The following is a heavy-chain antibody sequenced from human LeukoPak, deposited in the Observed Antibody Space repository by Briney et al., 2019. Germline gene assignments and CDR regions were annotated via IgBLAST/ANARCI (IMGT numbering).Heavy chain of an antibody. CDR2: INHSGST. CDR3: ARGLGYCSGGSCYGPRVYNAFDI. V-gene: IGHV4-34*01. Sequence: SETLSLTCAVYGGSFRGYYWSWIRQPPGKGLEWIGEINHSGSTNYNPSLKSRVTISVDTSKNQFSLKLSSVTAADTAVYYCARGLGYCSGGSCYGPRVYNAFDIWGQGTMVTVSS. D-gene: IGHD2-15*01. CDR1: GGSFRGYY. J-gene: IGHJ3*02.